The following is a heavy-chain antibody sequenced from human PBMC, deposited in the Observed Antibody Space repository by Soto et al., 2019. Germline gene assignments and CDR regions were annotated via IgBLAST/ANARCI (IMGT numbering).Heavy chain of an antibody. V-gene: IGHV4-30-2*01. CDR3: AREEGTRGYDFWSGYYRDYYYYGMDV. Sequence: SETLSLTCSVSGVSVSSGGYSWSWIRQPPGKALEWIGYIYHSGSTNYNPSLKSRVTISVDTSKNQFSLKLSSVTAADTAVYYCAREEGTRGYDFWSGYYRDYYYYGMDVWGQGTTVTVSS. CDR2: IYHSGST. J-gene: IGHJ6*02. CDR1: GVSVSSGGYS. D-gene: IGHD3-3*01.